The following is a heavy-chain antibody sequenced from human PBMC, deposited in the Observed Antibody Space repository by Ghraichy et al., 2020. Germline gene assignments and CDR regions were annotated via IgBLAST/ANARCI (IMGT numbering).Heavy chain of an antibody. J-gene: IGHJ3*01. V-gene: IGHV4-38-2*02. Sequence: SETLSLTCIISGYSITSRYFWGWLRQPPGKGLEWIGSVSHGGATYYSPSLNSRLAISVDTAKNQFSLTLRSVTAAVTAVYFCARVRVDDCTRLSCSEDGFDVWGQGAMVTVSP. CDR3: ARVRVDDCTRLSCSEDGFDV. CDR1: GYSITSRYF. D-gene: IGHD2-8*01. CDR2: VSHGGAT.